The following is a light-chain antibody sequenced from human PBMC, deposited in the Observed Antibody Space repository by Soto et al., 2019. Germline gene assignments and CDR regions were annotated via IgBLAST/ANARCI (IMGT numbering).Light chain of an antibody. Sequence: QSALRQPASVSGSPGQSITISCAGTSSDVGGYRYVSWYQQRPGEAPKLLIYEVTNRPSGISDRFSASKSGNTASLTISGLRYVDEADYFCGSYTSSAYVFAPGTKRTVL. CDR2: EVT. CDR1: SSDVGGYRY. V-gene: IGLV2-14*01. J-gene: IGLJ1*01. CDR3: GSYTSSAYV.